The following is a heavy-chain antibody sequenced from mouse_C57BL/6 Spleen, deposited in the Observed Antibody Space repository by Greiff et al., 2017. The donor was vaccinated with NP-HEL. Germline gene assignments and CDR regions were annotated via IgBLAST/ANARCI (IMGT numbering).Heavy chain of an antibody. D-gene: IGHD2-3*01. CDR3: ARNDGYFPMDY. V-gene: IGHV1-55*01. CDR1: GYTFTSYW. CDR2: IYPGSGST. J-gene: IGHJ4*01. Sequence: QVQLKQPGAELVKPGASVKMSCKASGYTFTSYWITWVKQRPGQGLEWIGDIYPGSGSTNYNEKFKSKATLTVDTSSSTAYMQLSSLTSEDSAVYYCARNDGYFPMDYWGQGTSVTVSS.